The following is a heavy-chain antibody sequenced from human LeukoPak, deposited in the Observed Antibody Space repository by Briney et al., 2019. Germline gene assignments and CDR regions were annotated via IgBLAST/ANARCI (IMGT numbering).Heavy chain of an antibody. J-gene: IGHJ5*02. CDR1: GGSLSSYY. CDR3: ARLAKTGTTNWFDP. V-gene: IGHV4-59*01. Sequence: SETLSLTCIVSGGSLSSYYWSWIRQPPEKGLGWIGYFYYRVSTKYHHSLKSGVTISVDTSKTQFSLKLSSVTAADTAVYYCARLAKTGTTNWFDPWGQGTLVTVSS. D-gene: IGHD1-1*01. CDR2: FYYRVST.